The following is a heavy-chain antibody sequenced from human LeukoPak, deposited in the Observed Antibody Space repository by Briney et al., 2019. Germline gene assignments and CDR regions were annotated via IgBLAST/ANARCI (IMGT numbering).Heavy chain of an antibody. J-gene: IGHJ6*04. D-gene: IGHD3-3*01. Sequence: GGSLRLSCVASGFTFSSYAMSWVRQAPGKGLEWVSAISGSGGTTCYADSVKGRLTISRDNSKNTLFLQMNSLRAEDTAVYYCAKHYYDFWSGSYYVDAWGKGTTVTVSS. CDR2: ISGSGGTT. CDR1: GFTFSSYA. CDR3: AKHYYDFWSGSYYVDA. V-gene: IGHV3-23*01.